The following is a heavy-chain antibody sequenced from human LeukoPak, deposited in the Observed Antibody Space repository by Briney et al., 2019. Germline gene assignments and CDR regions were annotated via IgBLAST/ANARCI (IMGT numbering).Heavy chain of an antibody. D-gene: IGHD6-19*01. CDR3: AGQVAVAGIWFDP. J-gene: IGHJ5*02. V-gene: IGHV4-34*01. CDR2: INHSGST. Sequence: SEPLSLTCAVYGGSFSGYYWSWIRQPPGKGLEWIGEINHSGSTNYNPSLKSRVTISVDTSKNQFSLKLSSVTAADTAVYYCAGQVAVAGIWFDPWGQGTLVTVSS. CDR1: GGSFSGYY.